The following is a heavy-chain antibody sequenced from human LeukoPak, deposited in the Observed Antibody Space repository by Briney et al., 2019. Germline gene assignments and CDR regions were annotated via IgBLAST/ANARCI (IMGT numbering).Heavy chain of an antibody. CDR2: ISGSGIST. V-gene: IGHV3-23*01. D-gene: IGHD3-22*01. CDR1: GFTFSSYT. Sequence: GGSLRLSCAASGFTFSSYTMSWVRQAPGMGLEWVSAISGSGISTYYADSVKGRFTIPRDNSKNTLFLQMNSLRAEDTAVYYCAKDYYDSSGYYLDYWGQGTLVTVSS. CDR3: AKDYYDSSGYYLDY. J-gene: IGHJ4*02.